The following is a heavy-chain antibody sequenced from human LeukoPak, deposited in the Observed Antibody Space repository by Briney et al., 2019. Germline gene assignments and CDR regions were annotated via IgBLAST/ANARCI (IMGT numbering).Heavy chain of an antibody. CDR2: IYTSGST. CDR1: GGSISSYY. D-gene: IGHD6-13*01. V-gene: IGHV4-4*07. Sequence: SETLSLTCTVSGGSISSYYWSWIRQPAGKGLEWIGRIYTSGSTKYNPSLKSRVTMSVDTSKNQFSLKLSSVTAADTAVYYCARVVRPDSSSWYYHYWFDPWGQGTLVTVSS. J-gene: IGHJ5*02. CDR3: ARVVRPDSSSWYYHYWFDP.